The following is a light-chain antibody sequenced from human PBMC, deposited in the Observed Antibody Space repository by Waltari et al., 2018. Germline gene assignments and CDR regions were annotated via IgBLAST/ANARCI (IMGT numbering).Light chain of an antibody. J-gene: IGLJ2*01. CDR1: ALPRLY. V-gene: IGLV3-25*03. CDR3: QSADTNFADHVV. Sequence: SYDLTQPPSVSVSPGQTARITCSGDALPRLYAYWYQQKPGQAPMLLIYKDTERPSGIPERFSGSTSGTTVTLTVSGVQVEDEADYYCQSADTNFADHVVFGGGTQLIVL. CDR2: KDT.